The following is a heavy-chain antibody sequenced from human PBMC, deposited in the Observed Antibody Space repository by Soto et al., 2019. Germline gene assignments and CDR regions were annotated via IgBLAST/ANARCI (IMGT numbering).Heavy chain of an antibody. J-gene: IGHJ4*02. CDR1: GYTFTSYG. V-gene: IGHV1-69*13. CDR3: ARDSGYCSGGSCYFDY. CDR2: IIPIFGTA. D-gene: IGHD2-15*01. Sequence: QVQLEQSGAEVKKPGASVKVSCKASGYTFTSYGISWVRQAPGQGLEWMGGIIPIFGTANYAQKFQGRVTITADESTSTAYMELSSLRSEDTAVYYCARDSGYCSGGSCYFDYWGQGTLVTVSS.